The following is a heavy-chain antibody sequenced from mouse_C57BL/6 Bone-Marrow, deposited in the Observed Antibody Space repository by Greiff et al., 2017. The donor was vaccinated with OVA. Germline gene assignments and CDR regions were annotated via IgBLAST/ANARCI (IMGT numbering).Heavy chain of an antibody. D-gene: IGHD1-1*01. CDR3: ARLRYYGLYYFDY. CDR1: GYTFTSYD. CDR2: IYPRDGST. V-gene: IGHV1-85*01. Sequence: QVQLKQSGPELVKPGASVKLSCKASGYTFTSYDIHWVKQRPGQGLEWIGWIYPRDGSTKYNEKFKGKATLTVDTSSSTAYMELHSLTSEDSAVYFCARLRYYGLYYFDYWGQGTTLTVSS. J-gene: IGHJ2*01.